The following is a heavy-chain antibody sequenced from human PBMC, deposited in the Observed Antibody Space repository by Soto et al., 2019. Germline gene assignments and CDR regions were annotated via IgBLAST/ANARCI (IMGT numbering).Heavy chain of an antibody. CDR1: GASIASGGYC. CDR2: VYQNGNA. CDR3: ARGGADWSLRNFDV. D-gene: IGHD3-9*01. J-gene: IGHJ2*01. Sequence: QLQLQESGSGLVKPSQTLSLTCTVSGASIASGGYCWSWIRQPPGKALESIGYVYQNGNAYLNPSLKSRVTMSVDKSKNQFSLKLSSVTAADTPVYFCARGGADWSLRNFDVWGRDTLVSVSS. V-gene: IGHV4-30-2*01.